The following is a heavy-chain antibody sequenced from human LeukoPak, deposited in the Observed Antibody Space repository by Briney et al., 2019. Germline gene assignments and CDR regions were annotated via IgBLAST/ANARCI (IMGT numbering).Heavy chain of an antibody. CDR2: IYSGGST. CDR1: GFIVSSNY. D-gene: IGHD2-15*01. V-gene: IGHV3-53*01. J-gene: IGHJ4*02. CDR3: ASTHLGYCSSVSCQNDY. Sequence: GGSLRLSCAVSGFIVSSNYMSWVRQAPGKGLEWVSVIYSGGSTYYADSERGRFTISRDNSKNTLYLQMNSLRAEDTAVYYCASTHLGYCSSVSCQNDYWGQGTLVTVSS.